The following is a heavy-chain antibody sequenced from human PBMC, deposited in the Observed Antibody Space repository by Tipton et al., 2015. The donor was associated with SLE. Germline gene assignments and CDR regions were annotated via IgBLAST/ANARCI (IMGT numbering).Heavy chain of an antibody. CDR2: IYYSGSI. CDR3: ARSYGDYVNWFDP. V-gene: IGHV4-59*01. D-gene: IGHD4-17*01. CDR1: GGSISSYY. J-gene: IGHJ5*02. Sequence: TLSLTCTVSGGSISSYYWSWIRQPPGKGLEWIGYIYYSGSINSNPSLKSRVTISVDTSKNQFSLKLSSVTAADTAVYYCARSYGDYVNWFDPWGQGTLVTVSS.